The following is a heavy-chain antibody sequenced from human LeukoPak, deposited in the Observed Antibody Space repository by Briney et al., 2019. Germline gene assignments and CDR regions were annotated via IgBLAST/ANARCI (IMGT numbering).Heavy chain of an antibody. D-gene: IGHD4-11*01. CDR2: INPSAGST. Sequence: GASVKVSCKASGYTFINYYMHWVRQAPGQGLEWMGIINPSAGSTTYAQNFQGRVTMTRDTSTNTVYMELNSLRSDDTAVCYCARQRDSNWFDPWGQGTLVTVTS. CDR3: ARQRDSNWFDP. CDR1: GYTFINYY. V-gene: IGHV1-46*01. J-gene: IGHJ5*02.